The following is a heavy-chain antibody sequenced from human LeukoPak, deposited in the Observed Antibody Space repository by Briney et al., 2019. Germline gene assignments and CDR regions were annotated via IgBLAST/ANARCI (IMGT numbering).Heavy chain of an antibody. CDR3: ARRSDSGSDDGEDYFDN. V-gene: IGHV4-39*02. D-gene: IGHD1-26*01. CDR1: GGSINNNTFY. J-gene: IGHJ4*02. CDR2: LYYSGST. Sequence: SETLSLTCTVSGGSINNNTFYWGWVRQPPGRGLEWLGSLYYSGSTYYNPSLKSRIAISVDTSKNHFSLKMRSVTAADTAVYYCARRSDSGSDDGEDYFDNWGQGTLVTVSS.